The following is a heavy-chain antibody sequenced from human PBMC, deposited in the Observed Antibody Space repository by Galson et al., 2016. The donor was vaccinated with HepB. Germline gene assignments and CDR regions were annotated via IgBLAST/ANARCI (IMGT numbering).Heavy chain of an antibody. V-gene: IGHV3-48*02. CDR1: GFIFTTYA. D-gene: IGHD4-11*01. J-gene: IGHJ4*02. CDR3: ATGLTTFEH. Sequence: SLRLSCAPSGFIFTTYAMHWVRQAPGKGLEWISYIDNSGGAIYYTDSVRGRFTISRDNAKNSLYLQTNSLRDEDTAVYYCATGLTTFEHWGQGTLVTVSS. CDR2: IDNSGGAI.